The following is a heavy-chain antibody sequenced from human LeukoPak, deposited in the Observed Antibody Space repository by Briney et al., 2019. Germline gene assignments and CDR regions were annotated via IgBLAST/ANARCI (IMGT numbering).Heavy chain of an antibody. CDR3: ARDHLAAAGTPLDY. J-gene: IGHJ4*02. D-gene: IGHD6-13*01. V-gene: IGHV4-39*07. CDR2: IYYSGST. Sequence: PSETLSLTCTVSGGSISSSSYYWGWIRQPPGKGLEWIGSIYYSGSTYYNPSLKSRVTISVDTSKNQFSLKLSSVTAADTAVYYCARDHLAAAGTPLDYWGQGTLVTVSS. CDR1: GGSISSSSYY.